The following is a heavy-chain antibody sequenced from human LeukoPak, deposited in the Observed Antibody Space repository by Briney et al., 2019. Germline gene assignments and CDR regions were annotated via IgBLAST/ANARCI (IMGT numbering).Heavy chain of an antibody. CDR3: ARVRVTTMTTGPFDY. V-gene: IGHV3-33*01. CDR1: GFTFSSYG. Sequence: QSGGSLRLSCAASGFTFSSYGMHWVRQAPGKGLEWVAVIWYDGSNKYYADSVKGRFTISRDNSKNTLYLQMNSLRAEDTAVYYCARVRVTTMTTGPFDYWGQGTLVTVSS. J-gene: IGHJ4*02. CDR2: IWYDGSNK. D-gene: IGHD4-17*01.